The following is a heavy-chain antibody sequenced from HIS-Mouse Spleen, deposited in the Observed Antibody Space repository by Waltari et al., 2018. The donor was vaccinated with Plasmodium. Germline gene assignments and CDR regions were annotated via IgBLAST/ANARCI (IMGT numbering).Heavy chain of an antibody. V-gene: IGHV4-31*03. Sequence: QVQLQESGPGLVKPSQTLSLTCTVSGGSISSGGYYWSWIRQHPGKGLEWIGYIYYRGSPSYNPSLKSRVTISVDTSKNQFSLKLSSVTAADTAVYYCARSIAATVTFYFDYWGQGTLVTVSS. CDR3: ARSIAATVTFYFDY. J-gene: IGHJ4*02. D-gene: IGHD6-13*01. CDR2: IYYRGSP. CDR1: GGSISSGGYY.